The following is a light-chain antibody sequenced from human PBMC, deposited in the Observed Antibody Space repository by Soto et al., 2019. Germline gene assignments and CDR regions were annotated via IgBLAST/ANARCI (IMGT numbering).Light chain of an antibody. CDR1: QSVTSTY. J-gene: IGKJ5*01. V-gene: IGKV3-20*01. CDR2: GAS. Sequence: EIVLTQSPGTLSLSPGERATLSCRASQSVTSTYLAWYQQKPGQAPRLLIYGASSRAIGIPDRFSGSVSGSDFILTINRREPEDFAVYYCQQYVTSITFGQGTRLEIK. CDR3: QQYVTSIT.